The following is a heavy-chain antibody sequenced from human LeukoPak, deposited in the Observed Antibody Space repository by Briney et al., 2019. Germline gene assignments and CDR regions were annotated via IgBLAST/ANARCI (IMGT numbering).Heavy chain of an antibody. CDR3: ARWGTGVLDY. CDR2: ISSSSSTI. D-gene: IGHD1-1*01. V-gene: IGHV3-48*04. Sequence: PGGSLRLSCAASGFTFSNYGMNWVRQAPGKGLEWVSYISSSSSTIYYADSVKGRFTISRDNAKNLLYLQMNSLRAEDTAVYYCARWGTGVLDYWGQGTLVTVSS. CDR1: GFTFSNYG. J-gene: IGHJ4*02.